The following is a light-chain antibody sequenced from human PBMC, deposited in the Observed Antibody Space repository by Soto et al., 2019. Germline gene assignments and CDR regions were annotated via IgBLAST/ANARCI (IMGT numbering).Light chain of an antibody. CDR3: QQYNDWPWT. CDR1: QTINAN. V-gene: IGKV3-15*01. Sequence: VVMTQSPATLSVSPGERVTLSCRASQTINANLAWYQQIPGQAPRLLMYVASTRATGIPARFSGSGSRTEFTLTISSLQSEDVAVYYCQQYNDWPWTFGQGTKVEIK. J-gene: IGKJ1*01. CDR2: VAS.